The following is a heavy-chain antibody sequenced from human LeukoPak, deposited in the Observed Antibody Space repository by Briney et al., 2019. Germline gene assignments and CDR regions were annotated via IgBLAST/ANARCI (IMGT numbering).Heavy chain of an antibody. CDR1: GFTFSAYA. D-gene: IGHD2-21*02. J-gene: IGHJ4*02. V-gene: IGHV3-66*01. Sequence: GGSLRLSCAASGFTFSAYAMNWVRQAPGKGLEWVSLIYSGDSTYYADSVKGRFTISRDNSKNTLYLHMNSLRAEDTAVYYCARGPYCGGDCSSVYWGQGTLVTVSS. CDR3: ARGPYCGGDCSSVY. CDR2: IYSGDST.